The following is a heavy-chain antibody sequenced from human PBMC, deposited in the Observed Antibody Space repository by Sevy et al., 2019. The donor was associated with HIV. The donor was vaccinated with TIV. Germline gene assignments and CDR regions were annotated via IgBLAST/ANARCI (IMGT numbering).Heavy chain of an antibody. CDR2: ISAHNGNT. Sequence: ASVKVSCKASGYTFTNYGISWVRQAPGQGLEWMGWISAHNGNTNYAQKLQGRVTMTTDTSTSTASMELRSLRSDDTAVYYCARDLSHTGCFGAFDIWGQGTMVTVSS. D-gene: IGHD3-3*01. J-gene: IGHJ3*02. CDR3: ARDLSHTGCFGAFDI. V-gene: IGHV1-18*01. CDR1: GYTFTNYG.